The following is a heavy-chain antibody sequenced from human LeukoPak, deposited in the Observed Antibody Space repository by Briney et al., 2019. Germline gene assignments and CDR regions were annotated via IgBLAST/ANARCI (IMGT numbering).Heavy chain of an antibody. D-gene: IGHD2-2*02. V-gene: IGHV4-39*01. CDR3: ARLYAGTRPPDY. CDR2: IFYSGNT. CDR1: GGSISSSTYY. J-gene: IGHJ4*02. Sequence: PSETLSLTCTVSGGSISSSTYYWGWIRQPPGKGLEWIGSIFYSGNTYYNPSLKSRVTISVDTSKSQFSLKPSSVTAADTAVYYCARLYAGTRPPDYWGQGTLVTVSS.